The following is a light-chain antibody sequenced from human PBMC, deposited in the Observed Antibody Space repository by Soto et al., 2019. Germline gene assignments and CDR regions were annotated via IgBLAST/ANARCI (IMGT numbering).Light chain of an antibody. V-gene: IGKV3-15*01. CDR3: QQYNNWPPWT. CDR2: GAS. Sequence: EIMMTQSPATLSVSPGERATLSCGASQSVSSNLAWYQQKPGQAPRLLIYGASTRATGIPARFSGSGSGTEFTLTISSLQSEDFAVYYCQQYNNWPPWTFGQGTKVEIK. CDR1: QSVSSN. J-gene: IGKJ1*01.